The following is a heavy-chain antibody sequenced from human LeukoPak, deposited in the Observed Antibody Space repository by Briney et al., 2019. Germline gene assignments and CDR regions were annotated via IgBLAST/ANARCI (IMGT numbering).Heavy chain of an antibody. Sequence: GGSLRLSCTASGFTFSNSWMGWVRQAPGKGLEWVANIKEDESEKYSADSVKGRFTFSTDNAKNSLYLHMNSLRAEDTAVYYCARIGGVWYFDLWGRGTLVTVSS. V-gene: IGHV3-7*01. CDR1: GFTFSNSW. CDR3: ARIGGVWYFDL. D-gene: IGHD4-23*01. CDR2: IKEDESEK. J-gene: IGHJ2*01.